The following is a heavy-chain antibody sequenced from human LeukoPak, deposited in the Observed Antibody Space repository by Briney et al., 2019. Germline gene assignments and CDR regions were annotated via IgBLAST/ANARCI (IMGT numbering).Heavy chain of an antibody. CDR1: GFTFSTYA. D-gene: IGHD6-13*01. CDR2: ISGSGGST. Sequence: GGSLRLSCAASGFTFSTYAMSWVRQAPVKGLEWVSGISGSGGSTYNADSVKGRFTISRDNSKNTLYLQMNSLRAEDTAVYYCAKARGSSWSVSGYFDYWGQGTLVTVSS. V-gene: IGHV3-23*01. J-gene: IGHJ4*02. CDR3: AKARGSSWSVSGYFDY.